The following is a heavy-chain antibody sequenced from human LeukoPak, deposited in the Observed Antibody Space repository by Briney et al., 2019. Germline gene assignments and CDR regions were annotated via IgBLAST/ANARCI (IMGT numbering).Heavy chain of an antibody. CDR1: GFTFSSYA. CDR2: ISSSSSYI. J-gene: IGHJ3*02. V-gene: IGHV3-21*01. D-gene: IGHD1-20*01. Sequence: GGSLRLSCAASGFTFSSYAMSWVRQAPGKGLEWVSSISSSSSYIYYADSVKGRFTISRDNAKNSLYLQMNSLRAEDTAVYYCARVTGTTGRGAFDIWGQGTMVTVSS. CDR3: ARVTGTTGRGAFDI.